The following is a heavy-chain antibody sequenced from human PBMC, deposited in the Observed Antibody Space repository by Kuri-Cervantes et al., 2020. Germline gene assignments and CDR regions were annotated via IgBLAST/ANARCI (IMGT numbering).Heavy chain of an antibody. CDR1: GCSISSSSYY. CDR3: ARGTNSYWGSYRRAFDI. V-gene: IGHV4-39*07. D-gene: IGHD3-16*02. Sequence: ESLKISCTVSGCSISSSSYYWGWIRQPPGKGLEWIGSIYYSGSTYYNPSLKSRVTISVDTSKNQFSLKLSSVTAADTAVYYCARGTNSYWGSYRRAFDIWGQGTVVTVSS. CDR2: IYYSGST. J-gene: IGHJ3*02.